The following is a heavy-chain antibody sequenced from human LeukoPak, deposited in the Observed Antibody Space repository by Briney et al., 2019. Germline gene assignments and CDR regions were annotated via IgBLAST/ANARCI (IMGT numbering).Heavy chain of an antibody. D-gene: IGHD6-13*01. CDR1: GVSISSYY. V-gene: IGHV4-59*01. CDR3: ARISSSNWYNERGAFDV. CDR2: ISYTGSF. J-gene: IGHJ3*01. Sequence: ASETLSLTCAVSGVSISSYYWSWIRQPPGMGLEWIGYISYTGSFNYNPSLQSRATISVDTSKNLLSLKLRSVTAADTAVYYCARISSSNWYNERGAFDVWGQGTMVTVSS.